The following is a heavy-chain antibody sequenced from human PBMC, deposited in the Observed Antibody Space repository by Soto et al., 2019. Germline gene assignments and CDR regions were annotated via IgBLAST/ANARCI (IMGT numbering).Heavy chain of an antibody. CDR1: GFTFSDYW. D-gene: IGHD1-1*01. CDR2: ISDDGSTT. CDR3: TRGPRVSSTGTGAH. V-gene: IGHV3-74*01. Sequence: GGSLRLSCEVSGFTFSDYWMHWVRQVPGKGLIWVSRISDDGSTTTYADSVKGRFTISRDNAKNTLYLQMNSLRADDTGLYYCTRGPRVSSTGTGAHWGQGTLVTVSS. J-gene: IGHJ4*02.